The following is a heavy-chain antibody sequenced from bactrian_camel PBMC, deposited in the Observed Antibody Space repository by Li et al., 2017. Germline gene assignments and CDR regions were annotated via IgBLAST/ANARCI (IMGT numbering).Heavy chain of an antibody. J-gene: IGHJ4*01. V-gene: IGHV3S56*01. Sequence: QLVESGGGSVQAGGSLHLSCTASRVAFGLCEMGWYRQAPGKEREGVASIRRGRRYYSDSVKGRFTISRDTAKNTVDLQMNALSPEDTAMYYCAARLETVCSSLAMTVVGFWTSAVWGQGTQVTVS. CDR1: RVAFGLCE. D-gene: IGHD1*01. CDR2: IRRGRR. CDR3: AARLETVCSSLAMTVVGFWTSAV.